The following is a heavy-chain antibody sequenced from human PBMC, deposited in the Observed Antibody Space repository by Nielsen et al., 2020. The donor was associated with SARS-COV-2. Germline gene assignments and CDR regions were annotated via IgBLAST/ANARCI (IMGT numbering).Heavy chain of an antibody. CDR1: GFTFSSYA. CDR3: AKALFRTGTTAVVLDY. CDR2: ISGSGGST. V-gene: IGHV3-23*01. D-gene: IGHD1-7*01. J-gene: IGHJ4*02. Sequence: GGSLRLSCAASGFTFSSYAMSWVRQAPGKGLEWVSAISGSGGSTYYADSVKGRFTISRDNSKNTLYLQMNSLRAEDTAVYYCAKALFRTGTTAVVLDYWGQGTLVTVSS.